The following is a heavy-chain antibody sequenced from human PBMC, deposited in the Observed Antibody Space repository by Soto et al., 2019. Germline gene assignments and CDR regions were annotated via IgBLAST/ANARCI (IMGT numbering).Heavy chain of an antibody. V-gene: IGHV3-30-3*01. J-gene: IGHJ6*02. D-gene: IGHD6-13*01. CDR1: GFTFSSYA. CDR3: ARRTAAGQTINYYGMDV. Sequence: PGGSLRLSCAASGFTFSSYAMHWVRQAPGKGLEWVAVISYDGSNKYYADSVKGRFTISRDNSKNTLYLQMNSLRAEDTAVYYCARRTAAGQTINYYGMDVWGQGTTVTVSS. CDR2: ISYDGSNK.